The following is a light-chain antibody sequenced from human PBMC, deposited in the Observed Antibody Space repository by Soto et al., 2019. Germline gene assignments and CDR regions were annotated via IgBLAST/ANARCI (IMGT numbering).Light chain of an antibody. CDR3: QQYESFPLT. CDR2: GAS. Sequence: VVLTHSPCTLSLSPLERPTLSFMASRSVSSDYLAWYQQKPGQAPRLLIHGASNRATGIPDRFSGRGSGTDFTLTISRLEPEDFAVYYCQQYESFPLTFGGGTKVDI. CDR1: RSVSSDY. J-gene: IGKJ4*02. V-gene: IGKV3-20*01.